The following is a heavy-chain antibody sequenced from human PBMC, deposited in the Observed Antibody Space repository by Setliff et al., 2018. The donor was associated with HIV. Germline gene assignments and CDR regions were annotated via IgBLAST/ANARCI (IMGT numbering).Heavy chain of an antibody. V-gene: IGHV4-61*02. CDR1: GDSITSQSYY. D-gene: IGHD3-10*01. CDR2: IYISGST. CDR3: AKGFTMVRGAADY. J-gene: IGHJ4*02. Sequence: SETLSLTCNVSGDSITSQSYYWSWIRQPAGKGLEWIGRIYISGSTNYNPSLKSRVSMSIDTSKKQFSLKLSSVTAADTAVYYCAKGFTMVRGAADYWGQGTLVTVSS.